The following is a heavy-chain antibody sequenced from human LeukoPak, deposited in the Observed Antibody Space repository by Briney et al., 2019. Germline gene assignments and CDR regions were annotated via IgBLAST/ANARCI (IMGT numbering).Heavy chain of an antibody. Sequence: GASVKVSCKASGYTFTSYGISWVRQAPGPGLEWMGWISAYNGNTNYAQKLQGRVTMTTDTSTSTAYMELRSLRSDDTAVYYCARAGDILTGSLTISDFDFWGQGTLVPVSS. V-gene: IGHV1-18*01. CDR2: ISAYNGNT. CDR1: GYTFTSYG. D-gene: IGHD3-9*01. CDR3: ARAGDILTGSLTISDFDF. J-gene: IGHJ4*02.